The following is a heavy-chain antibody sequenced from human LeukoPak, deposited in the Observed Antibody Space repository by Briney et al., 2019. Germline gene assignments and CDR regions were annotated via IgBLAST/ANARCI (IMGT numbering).Heavy chain of an antibody. CDR1: GFTFSNYA. Sequence: GGSLRLSCAASGFTFSNYAMAWVRQAPGQGLEWVSVITGNSDTIYYSSSVKGRFTVSRDNSKNILYMQMSSLGVEDTGVYYCARYDISTYERRAFDYWGQGTLVAVSS. D-gene: IGHD3-9*01. J-gene: IGHJ4*02. V-gene: IGHV3-23*01. CDR2: ITGNSDTI. CDR3: ARYDISTYERRAFDY.